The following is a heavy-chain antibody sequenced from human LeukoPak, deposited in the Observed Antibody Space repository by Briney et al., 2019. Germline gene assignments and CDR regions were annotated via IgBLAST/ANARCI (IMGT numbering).Heavy chain of an antibody. CDR1: GGTFSSYA. CDR3: ANPSGRGGWRTNGHPDFDI. D-gene: IGHD2-8*01. CDR2: IIPIFGTA. Sequence: SVKFSCKASGGTFSSYAISWVRQAPGQGLEWMGGIIPIFGTANYAQKFQGRVTITADASTSTAYMELRTLKTAGRAVYYSANPSGRGGWRTNGHPDFDIWGQGTMVTVSS. J-gene: IGHJ3*02. V-gene: IGHV1-69*01.